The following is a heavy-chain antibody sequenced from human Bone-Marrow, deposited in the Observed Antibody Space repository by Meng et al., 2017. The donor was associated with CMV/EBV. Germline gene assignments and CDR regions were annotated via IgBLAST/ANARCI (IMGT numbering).Heavy chain of an antibody. V-gene: IGHV3-33*06. J-gene: IGHJ4*02. CDR2: IWYDGSNK. CDR1: GFTFSSYG. D-gene: IGHD6-13*01. Sequence: GGSLRLSCAASGFTFSSYGMHWVRQAPGKGLEWVAVIWYDGSNKYYADSVKGRFTISRDNSKNTLYLQMNSLRAEDTAVYYCAKDKGKYSSSWSIDYWGQGTRVTGSS. CDR3: AKDKGKYSSSWSIDY.